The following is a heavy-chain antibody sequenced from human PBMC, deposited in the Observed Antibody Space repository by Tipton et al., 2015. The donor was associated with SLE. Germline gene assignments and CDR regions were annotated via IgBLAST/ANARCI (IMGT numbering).Heavy chain of an antibody. Sequence: TLSLTCTVSSGSVSSGAYYWSWIRQPPGKGLEWIGYIYYTGNTNYNPSLKSQVTMSVDTSKSQFSLKLTFVSSADTAIYYCARMGLCTTTTCNEGAFDVWGQGSMVTVSS. V-gene: IGHV4-61*08. CDR3: ARMGLCTTTTCNEGAFDV. D-gene: IGHD2-2*01. J-gene: IGHJ3*01. CDR1: SGSVSSGAYY. CDR2: IYYTGNT.